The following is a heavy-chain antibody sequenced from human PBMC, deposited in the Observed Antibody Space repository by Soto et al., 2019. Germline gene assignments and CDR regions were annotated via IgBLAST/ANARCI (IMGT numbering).Heavy chain of an antibody. CDR3: ADLTWNGYYLP. Sequence: EVQLVESGGGLVQPGGSLRLSCAASGFTLSDHYMDWVRQAPGEGLEWVGRIKNKAGSYSTEYAASVTGRFTISRDDSRNSLYLQMNSLKTEDTAVYYCADLTWNGYYLPWGQGTLVIVSS. D-gene: IGHD3-3*01. CDR2: IKNKAGSYST. V-gene: IGHV3-72*01. CDR1: GFTLSDHY. J-gene: IGHJ4*02.